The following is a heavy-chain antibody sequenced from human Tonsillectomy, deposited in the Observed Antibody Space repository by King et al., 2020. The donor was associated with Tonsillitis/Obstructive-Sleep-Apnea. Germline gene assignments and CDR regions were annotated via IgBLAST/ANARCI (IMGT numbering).Heavy chain of an antibody. Sequence: VQLVESGAEVKKPGASVKVSCKASGYTFTGYYMHWVRQAPGQGLEWMGWINPNSGGTNYAQKFQGWVTMTRDTSISTAYMELRRLRSSDTAVYYCARGSDYVWGSYRPYYYYMDVWGKGTTVTVSS. V-gene: IGHV1-2*04. D-gene: IGHD3-16*02. J-gene: IGHJ6*03. CDR3: ARGSDYVWGSYRPYYYYMDV. CDR2: INPNSGGT. CDR1: GYTFTGYY.